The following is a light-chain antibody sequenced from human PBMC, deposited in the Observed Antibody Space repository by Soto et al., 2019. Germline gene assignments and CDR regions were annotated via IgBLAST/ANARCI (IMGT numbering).Light chain of an antibody. V-gene: IGKV3-15*01. CDR3: QQYNNWPT. Sequence: EFVLTQSPGPLSLSPGEIVTLSCRASQSVSRNLACYQQKPVQAPRILIYDASTRATGIPARFSGSGSGTEFTLTIRRPQSEAFAVYYCQQYNNWPTFGQGTKVDIK. J-gene: IGKJ2*01. CDR2: DAS. CDR1: QSVSRN.